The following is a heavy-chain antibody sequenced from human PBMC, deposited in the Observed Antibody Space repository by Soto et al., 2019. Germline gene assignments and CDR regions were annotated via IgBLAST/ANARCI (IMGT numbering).Heavy chain of an antibody. CDR3: PIRLDSPRDYYYYGMDV. V-gene: IGHV1-8*01. CDR2: LDPKSGNT. Sequence: GASVKVSCKASGYTFTSYDINWVRQATGQGLEWMGGLDPKSGNTGYAQKFQGSVTMTKDTSTDTAYMELSSLRSEDTAVYYCPIRLDSPRDYYYYGMDVWGQGTTVTVSS. CDR1: GYTFTSYD. J-gene: IGHJ6*02. D-gene: IGHD2-2*03.